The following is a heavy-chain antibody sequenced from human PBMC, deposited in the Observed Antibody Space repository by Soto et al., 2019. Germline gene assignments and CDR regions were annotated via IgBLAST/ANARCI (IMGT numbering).Heavy chain of an antibody. CDR2: IIPILGIA. V-gene: IGHV1-69*02. Sequence: SVKVSCKASGGTFSSYTISWVRQAPGQGLEWMGRIIPILGIANYAQKFQGRVTITADKSTSTAYMELSSLRSEDTAMYYCARTYFYGPGRRLYYYYGMDVWG. CDR3: ARTYFYGPGRRLYYYYGMDV. D-gene: IGHD3-10*01. CDR1: GGTFSSYT. J-gene: IGHJ6*02.